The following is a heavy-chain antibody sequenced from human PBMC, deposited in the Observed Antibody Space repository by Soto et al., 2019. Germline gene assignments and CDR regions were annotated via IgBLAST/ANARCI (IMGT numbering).Heavy chain of an antibody. V-gene: IGHV3-48*01. CDR2: ISSSSSTI. CDR3: ARDRGTYYDILTGYFDAFDI. J-gene: IGHJ3*02. Sequence: GGSLRLSCAASGFTFSSYSMNWVRQAPGKGLEWVSYISSSSSTIYYADSVKGRFTISRDNAKNSLYLQMNSLRAEDTAVYYCARDRGTYYDILTGYFDAFDIWGQGTMVTVSS. D-gene: IGHD3-9*01. CDR1: GFTFSSYS.